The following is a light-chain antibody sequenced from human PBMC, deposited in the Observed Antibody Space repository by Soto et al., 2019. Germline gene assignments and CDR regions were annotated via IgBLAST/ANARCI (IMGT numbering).Light chain of an antibody. CDR1: SGHSSYI. J-gene: IGLJ2*01. Sequence: QPVLTQSSSTSASLGSSVKLTCTLSSGHSSYIIAWHQQQPGKAPRYLMKLESSGSYNKGSGVPDRFSGSGSGADRYLTISNLQFEDEADYYCETWDIDIRVFGGGTKVTVL. CDR3: ETWDIDIRV. V-gene: IGLV4-60*02. CDR2: LESSGSY.